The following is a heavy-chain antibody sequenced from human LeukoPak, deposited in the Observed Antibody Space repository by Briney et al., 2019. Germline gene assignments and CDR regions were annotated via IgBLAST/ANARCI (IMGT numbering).Heavy chain of an antibody. CDR1: GYTFTGYY. J-gene: IGHJ6*03. V-gene: IGHV1-69*06. Sequence: AASVKVSCKASGYTFTGYYMHWARQAPGQGLEWMGGIIPIFGTANYAQKFQGRVTITADKSTSAAYMELSSLRSEDTAVYYCASSIAVAGTIYYYYMDVWGKGTTVTVSS. CDR3: ASSIAVAGTIYYYYMDV. CDR2: IIPIFGTA. D-gene: IGHD6-19*01.